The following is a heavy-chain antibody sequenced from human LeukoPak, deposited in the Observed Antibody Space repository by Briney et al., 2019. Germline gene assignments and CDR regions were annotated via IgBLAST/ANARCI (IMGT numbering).Heavy chain of an antibody. D-gene: IGHD3-22*01. CDR1: GGSISSYY. J-gene: IGHJ4*02. V-gene: IGHV4-59*01. CDR3: ASMRSSGYHSFDY. CDR2: IYYSGST. Sequence: SETLSLTCTVSGGSISSYYWSWIRQPPGKGLEWIGYIYYSGSTNYNPSLKSRVTISVDTSKNQFSLKLNSVAAADTAVYYCASMRSSGYHSFDYWGQGTLVTVSS.